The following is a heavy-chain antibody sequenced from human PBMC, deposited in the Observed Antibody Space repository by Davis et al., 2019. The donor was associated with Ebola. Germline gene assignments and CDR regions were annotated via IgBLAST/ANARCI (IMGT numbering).Heavy chain of an antibody. D-gene: IGHD1-26*01. Sequence: ASVKVSCKASGYIFTTYAMHWVRQVPGERLEWMGWIKVYNGNTNYAQKLQGRVTVATDTSTSTAYMELSSLRSEDTAVYYCASPVFSELPRSYYYYGMDVWGQGTTVTVSS. CDR3: ASPVFSELPRSYYYYGMDV. V-gene: IGHV1-3*01. CDR1: GYIFTTYA. J-gene: IGHJ6*02. CDR2: IKVYNGNT.